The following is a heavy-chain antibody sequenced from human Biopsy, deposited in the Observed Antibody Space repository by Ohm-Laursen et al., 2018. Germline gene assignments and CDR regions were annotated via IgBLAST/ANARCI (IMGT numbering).Heavy chain of an antibody. CDR3: VKQWGGYNFDS. CDR1: GFTFHTYA. J-gene: IGHJ5*01. Sequence: GSLRLSCAAPGFTFHTYAMNWVRQVPGKGLEWVAHIDVSDYNTYYADSVRGRFTISRDNSKQMVHLEINSLTADDTAVYYCVKQWGGYNFDSWGQGTLVTVSS. D-gene: IGHD1-14*01. CDR2: IDVSDYNT. V-gene: IGHV3-23*01.